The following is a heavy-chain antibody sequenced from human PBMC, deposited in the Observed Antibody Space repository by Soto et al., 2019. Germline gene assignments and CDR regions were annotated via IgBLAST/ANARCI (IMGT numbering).Heavy chain of an antibody. J-gene: IGHJ3*02. CDR1: GFTFSSYA. D-gene: IGHD3-22*01. CDR2: ISYDGSNK. Sequence: GGSLRLSCAASGFTFSSYAMHWVRQAPGKGLEWVAVISYDGSNKYYADSVKGRFTISRDNSKNTLYLQMNSLRAEDTAVYYCTRGDYYDSSGPFSDAFDIWGQGTMVTVSS. CDR3: TRGDYYDSSGPFSDAFDI. V-gene: IGHV3-30-3*02.